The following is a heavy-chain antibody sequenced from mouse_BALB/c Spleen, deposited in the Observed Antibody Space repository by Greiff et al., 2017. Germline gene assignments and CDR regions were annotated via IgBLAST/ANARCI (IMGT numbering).Heavy chain of an antibody. CDR2: IWGGGST. CDR1: GFSLSRYS. D-gene: IGHD2-4*01. CDR3: ARNSRSTMIPYYAMDY. J-gene: IGHJ4*01. V-gene: IGHV2-6-4*01. Sequence: VQGVESGPGLVAPSQSLSITCTVSGFSLSRYSVHWVRQPPGKGLEWLGMIWGGGSTDYNSALKSRLSISKDNSKSQVFLKMNSLQTDDTAMYYCARNSRSTMIPYYAMDYWGQGTSVTVSS.